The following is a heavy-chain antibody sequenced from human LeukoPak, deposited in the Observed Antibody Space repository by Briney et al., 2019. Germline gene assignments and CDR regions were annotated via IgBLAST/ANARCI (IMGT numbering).Heavy chain of an antibody. CDR1: GFTFSSYS. V-gene: IGHV3-21*01. CDR2: ISSSSSYI. Sequence: GGSLRLSCAASGFTFSSYSMNWVRQAPGKGLEWVSSISSSSSYIYYADSVKGRFTISRDNAKNSLYLQMNSLRAEDTAVYYCARDSPYIVVVPAAISSAFDIWGQGTTVTVSS. J-gene: IGHJ3*02. CDR3: ARDSPYIVVVPAAISSAFDI. D-gene: IGHD2-2*01.